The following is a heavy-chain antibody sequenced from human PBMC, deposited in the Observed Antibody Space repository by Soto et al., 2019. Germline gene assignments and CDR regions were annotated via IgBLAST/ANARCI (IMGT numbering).Heavy chain of an antibody. CDR1: GYTNTSYH. Sequence: VKLARKTSGYTNTSYHINRGRNATEQGLEWMGWMNPDSGNRGYAQKFQGRVTMTTDASISTAYMELRGLRYDDTAMYYCAKGSWRGYCSNTSCYTINNWGQGILVTVSS. CDR2: MNPDSGNR. CDR3: AKGSWRGYCSNTSCYTINN. V-gene: IGHV1-8*01. D-gene: IGHD2-2*02. J-gene: IGHJ4*02.